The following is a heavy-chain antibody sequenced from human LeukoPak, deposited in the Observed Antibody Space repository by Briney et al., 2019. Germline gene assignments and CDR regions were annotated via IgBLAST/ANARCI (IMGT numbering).Heavy chain of an antibody. CDR2: IWYDGSNK. V-gene: IGHV3-33*06. Sequence: GRSLRLSCAASGFTFSSYGMHWVRQAPGKGLEWVAVIWYDGSNKYYADSVKGRFTISRDNSKNTLYLQMNSLRAEDTAVYYCAKISDYGDYVAHWGQGTLVTVSS. J-gene: IGHJ4*02. CDR1: GFTFSSYG. CDR3: AKISDYGDYVAH. D-gene: IGHD4-17*01.